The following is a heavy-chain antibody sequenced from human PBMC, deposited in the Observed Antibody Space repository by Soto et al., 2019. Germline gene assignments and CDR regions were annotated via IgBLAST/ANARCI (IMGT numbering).Heavy chain of an antibody. CDR3: ARELLMVRGVHDFDY. CDR2: IWYDGSNK. D-gene: IGHD3-10*01. Sequence: QVQLVESGGGVVQPGRSLRLSCAVSGFTFSSYGMHWVRQAPGKGLEWVAVIWYDGSNKYYADSVKGRFTISRDNSKNTLYLQMNSLRAEDTAVYYCARELLMVRGVHDFDYWGQGTLVTVSS. CDR1: GFTFSSYG. J-gene: IGHJ4*02. V-gene: IGHV3-33*01.